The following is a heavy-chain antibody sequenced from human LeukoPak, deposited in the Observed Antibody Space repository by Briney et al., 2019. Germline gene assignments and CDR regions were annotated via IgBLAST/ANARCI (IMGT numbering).Heavy chain of an antibody. CDR2: IYPGDSGT. CDR3: ARHARPYNWNYAWFDP. Sequence: GESLKISCKGSGYSFTSYWIGWVRQMPGKGLEWMGIIYPGDSGTRYSPSFQGQVTTSADKSISTAYLQWSSLKASDTAMYYCARHARPYNWNYAWFDPWGQGTLVTVSS. D-gene: IGHD1-7*01. J-gene: IGHJ5*02. V-gene: IGHV5-51*01. CDR1: GYSFTSYW.